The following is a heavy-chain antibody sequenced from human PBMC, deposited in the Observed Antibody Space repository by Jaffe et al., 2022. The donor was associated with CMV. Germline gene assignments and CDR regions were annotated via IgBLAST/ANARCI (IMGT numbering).Heavy chain of an antibody. CDR2: INHSGST. CDR1: GGSFSGYY. V-gene: IGHV4-34*01. CDR3: ASGGIREYCSGGSCYDPFDY. J-gene: IGHJ4*02. D-gene: IGHD2-15*01. Sequence: QVQLQQWGAGLLKPSETLSLTCAVYGGSFSGYYWSWIRQPPGKGLEWIGEINHSGSTNYNPSLKSRVTISVDTSKNQFSLKLSSVTAADTAVYYCASGGIREYCSGGSCYDPFDYWGQGTLVTVSS.